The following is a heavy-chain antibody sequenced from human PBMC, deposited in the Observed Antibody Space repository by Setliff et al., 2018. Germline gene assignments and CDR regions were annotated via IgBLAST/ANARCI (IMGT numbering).Heavy chain of an antibody. CDR3: AKHVLSSGWPNDAFDF. CDR2: LNDVGHNT. Sequence: GGPLRLSCAASGFTFSSYAMSWVRQAPGKGLEWVSGLNDVGHNTYYADSVKGRFTISRDNSKNTLYLQMNSLRAEDAAVYYCAKHVLSSGWPNDAFDFWGQGTMVTVSS. J-gene: IGHJ3*01. CDR1: GFTFSSYA. V-gene: IGHV3-23*01. D-gene: IGHD6-25*01.